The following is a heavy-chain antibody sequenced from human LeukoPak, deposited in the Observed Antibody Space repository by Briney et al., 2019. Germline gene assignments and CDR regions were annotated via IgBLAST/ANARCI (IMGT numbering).Heavy chain of an antibody. J-gene: IGHJ4*02. CDR3: ARGCSAARCPADS. D-gene: IGHD2-15*01. V-gene: IGHV3-74*01. CDR2: INLDGTIA. Sequence: PGGSLRLSCAASGFTFSSYWLHWVRQAPGEGLVWVSQINLDGTIATYADSVKGRFTISRDNSKNTLYPQINSLKAEDTAVYYCARGCSAARCPADSWGQGSLVTVSS. CDR1: GFTFSSYW.